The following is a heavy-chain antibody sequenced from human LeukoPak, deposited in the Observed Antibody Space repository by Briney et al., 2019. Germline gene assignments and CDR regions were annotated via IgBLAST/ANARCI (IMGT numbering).Heavy chain of an antibody. CDR3: ARGPDSQGNLDY. V-gene: IGHV3-48*03. CDR1: RFTLGSYQ. J-gene: IGHJ4*02. D-gene: IGHD1-14*01. Sequence: GGSLRLSRPLSRFTLGSYQMNWLRPAPATGVEWLAYISSSGHITYCADSVKGRFAVSRDNAKNSLYLQMDSLLADDTGIYYCARGPDSQGNLDYWGQGTQVIVSS. CDR2: ISSSGHIT.